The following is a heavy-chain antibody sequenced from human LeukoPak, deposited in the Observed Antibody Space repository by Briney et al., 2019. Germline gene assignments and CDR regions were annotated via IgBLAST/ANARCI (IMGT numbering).Heavy chain of an antibody. CDR3: ARRSGVAVAGAFDY. CDR2: ISGSGDST. V-gene: IGHV3-23*01. D-gene: IGHD6-19*01. CDR1: GFTFSNYA. J-gene: IGHJ4*02. Sequence: GGSLRLSCAASGFTFSNYAMRWVRQAPGKGLEWVSGISGSGDSTYYADSVKGRFTISRDNSKNTLYLQMNSLRAEDTAVYFCARRSGVAVAGAFDYWGQGTLVTVSS.